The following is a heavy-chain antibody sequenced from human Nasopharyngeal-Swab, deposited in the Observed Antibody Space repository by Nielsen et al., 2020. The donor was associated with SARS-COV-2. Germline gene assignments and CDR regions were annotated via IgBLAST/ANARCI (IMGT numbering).Heavy chain of an antibody. CDR2: TYYRSKWYN. V-gene: IGHV6-1*01. D-gene: IGHD6-19*01. Sequence: SQTLSLTYAISGDSVSSNSAAWNWIRQSPSRGLEWLGRTYYRSKWYNDYAVSVKSRITINPDTSKNQFSLQLNSVTPEDTAVYYCARESASSGWSDDAFDIWGQGTMVTVSS. CDR1: GDSVSSNSAA. CDR3: ARESASSGWSDDAFDI. J-gene: IGHJ3*02.